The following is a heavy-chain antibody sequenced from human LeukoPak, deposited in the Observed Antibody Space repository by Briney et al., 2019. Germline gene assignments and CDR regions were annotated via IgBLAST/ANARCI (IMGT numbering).Heavy chain of an antibody. D-gene: IGHD1-14*01. CDR1: GGSISSYC. CDR2: IYYSGST. Sequence: SETLSLTCTVSGGSISSYCWSWIRQPPGKGLEWIGCIYYSGSTNYNPSLKSRVTISVDTSRNQFSLKLSSVTAADTAVYYCARHKGPYPEGPWGQGTLVTVSS. V-gene: IGHV4-59*08. J-gene: IGHJ5*02. CDR3: ARHKGPYPEGP.